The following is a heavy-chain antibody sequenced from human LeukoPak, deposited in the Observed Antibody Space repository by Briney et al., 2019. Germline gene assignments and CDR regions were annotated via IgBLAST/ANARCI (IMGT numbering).Heavy chain of an antibody. CDR2: ISSSGSTI. V-gene: IGHV3-48*03. CDR3: AKEAAAGHMDV. Sequence: GGSLRLSCAASGFTFSSYEMNWVRQAPGKGLEWVSYISSSGSTIYYADSVKGRFTISRDNSKNTLYLQMNSLRAEDTAVYYCAKEAAAGHMDVWGKGTTVTISS. D-gene: IGHD6-13*01. CDR1: GFTFSSYE. J-gene: IGHJ6*03.